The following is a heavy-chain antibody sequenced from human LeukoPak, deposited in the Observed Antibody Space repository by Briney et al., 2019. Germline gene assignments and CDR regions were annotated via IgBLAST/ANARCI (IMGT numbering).Heavy chain of an antibody. Sequence: PGGSLRLSCAASGSTFSSYAMSWVRQAPGKGLEWVSAISGSGGSTYYADSVKGRFTISRDNSKNTLYLQMNSLRAEDTAVYYCAKLARNYYDSSGYYYVSAFDIWGQGTMVTVSS. D-gene: IGHD3-22*01. J-gene: IGHJ3*02. V-gene: IGHV3-23*01. CDR2: ISGSGGST. CDR3: AKLARNYYDSSGYYYVSAFDI. CDR1: GSTFSSYA.